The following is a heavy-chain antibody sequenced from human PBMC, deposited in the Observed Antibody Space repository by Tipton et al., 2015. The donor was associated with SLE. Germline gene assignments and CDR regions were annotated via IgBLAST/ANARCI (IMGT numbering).Heavy chain of an antibody. D-gene: IGHD3-10*01. Sequence: SLRLSCAASGFTFSSYGMHWVRQAPGKGLEWVAVISYDGSNKYYADSVKGRFTISRDNSKNTLYLQMNSLRAEDTAVYYCARISYGSGSYLDYWGQGTLVTVSS. CDR3: ARISYGSGSYLDY. CDR2: ISYDGSNK. J-gene: IGHJ4*02. CDR1: GFTFSSYG. V-gene: IGHV3-30*03.